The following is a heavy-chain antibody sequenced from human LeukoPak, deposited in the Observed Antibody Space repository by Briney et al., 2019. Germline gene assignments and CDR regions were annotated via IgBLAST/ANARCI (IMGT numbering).Heavy chain of an antibody. CDR3: ARTLAARDTSAYIDC. V-gene: IGHV3-7*01. J-gene: IGHJ4*02. D-gene: IGHD3-22*01. Sequence: GGSLRLSCAASGFTFSNYWMTWVRQAPGKGLEWVANIKEDGSEDNNADSVKGRFTISRDNARNSLYLQMNSLRDEDTAVYFCARTLAARDTSAYIDCWGQGTLVTVSS. CDR1: GFTFSNYW. CDR2: IKEDGSED.